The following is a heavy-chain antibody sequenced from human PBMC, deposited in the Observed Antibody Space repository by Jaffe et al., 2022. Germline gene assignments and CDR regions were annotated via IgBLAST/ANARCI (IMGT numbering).Heavy chain of an antibody. J-gene: IGHJ4*02. V-gene: IGHV3-30*18. CDR1: GFTFSSYG. D-gene: IGHD3-16*02. Sequence: QVQLVESGGGVVQPGRSLRLSCAASGFTFSSYGMHWVRQAPGKGLEWVAVISYDGSNKYYADSVKGRFTISRDNSKNTLYLQMNSLRAEDTAVYYCANCLSGELSPGDYWGQGTLVTVSS. CDR3: ANCLSGELSPGDY. CDR2: ISYDGSNK.